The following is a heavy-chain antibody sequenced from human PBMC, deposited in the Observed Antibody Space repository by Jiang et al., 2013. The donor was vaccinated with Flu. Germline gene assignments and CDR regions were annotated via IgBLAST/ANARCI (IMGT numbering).Heavy chain of an antibody. J-gene: IGHJ4*02. V-gene: IGHV4-34*01. CDR2: INHSGST. CDR3: ARGPPGGQPRPNDY. D-gene: IGHD3-16*01. CDR1: GGSFSGYY. Sequence: VLLKPSETLSLTCAVYGGSFSGYYWSWIRQPPGKGLEWIGEINHSGSTNYNPSLKSRVTISVDTSKNQFSLKLSSVTAADTAVYYCARGPPGGQPRPNDYWGQGTLV.